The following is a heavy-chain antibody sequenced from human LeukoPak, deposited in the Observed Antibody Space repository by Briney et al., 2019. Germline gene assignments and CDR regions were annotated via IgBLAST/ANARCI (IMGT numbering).Heavy chain of an antibody. CDR1: GVSFSGYY. J-gene: IGHJ4*02. CDR2: INHSGST. Sequence: SETLSLTCAVYGVSFSGYYWSWIRQPPGKGLEWIGEINHSGSTNYNPSPKSRVTISVDTSKNQFSLKLSSVTAADTAVYYCARRPPGIAAAGTFDYWGQGTLVTVSS. D-gene: IGHD6-13*01. V-gene: IGHV4-34*01. CDR3: ARRPPGIAAAGTFDY.